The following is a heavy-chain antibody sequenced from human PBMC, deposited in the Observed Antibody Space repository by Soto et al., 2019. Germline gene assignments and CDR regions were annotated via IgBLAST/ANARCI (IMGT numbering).Heavy chain of an antibody. CDR1: GFTFSTHA. D-gene: IGHD1-1*01. Sequence: QVQVVESGGGVVQPGRSLRLSCAASGFTFSTHAMHWVRQAPGKGLEWVAVITNGGHNQYYADSVKGRFTISRDNSKYNLYLQMNSLRPEDTAVYYCVKDLSGAWTFDSWGQGTLVTVSS. V-gene: IGHV3-30-3*01. J-gene: IGHJ4*02. CDR3: VKDLSGAWTFDS. CDR2: ITNGGHNQ.